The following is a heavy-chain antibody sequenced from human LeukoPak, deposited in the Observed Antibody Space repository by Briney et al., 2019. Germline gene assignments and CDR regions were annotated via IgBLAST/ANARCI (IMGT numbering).Heavy chain of an antibody. CDR1: GGSISSSNG. CDR3: ARAHYDILTGYYHFDY. V-gene: IGHV4-4*02. J-gene: IGHJ4*02. D-gene: IGHD3-9*01. Sequence: SGTLSLTCAVSGGSISSSNGWSWVRQPPGKGLEWIGEIYHSGSTNYNPSLKSRVTISVDKSKNQFSLKLSSVTAADTAVYYCARAHYDILTGYYHFDYWGQGTLVTVSS. CDR2: IYHSGST.